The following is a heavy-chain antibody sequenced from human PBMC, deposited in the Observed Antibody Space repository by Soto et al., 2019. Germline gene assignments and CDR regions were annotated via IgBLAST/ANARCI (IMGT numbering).Heavy chain of an antibody. D-gene: IGHD6-13*01. Sequence: SGGGVVQPGGSLRLSCAASGFTFSAYAMTWVRQAPGKGLEWVSVISGSAGATYYADSVKGRFTISRDNSKNTLYLQMNSLRAEDTAVYYCARQDYSTTWYLNYWGQGTLVTVSS. CDR2: ISGSAGAT. CDR3: ARQDYSTTWYLNY. CDR1: GFTFSAYA. V-gene: IGHV3-23*01. J-gene: IGHJ4*02.